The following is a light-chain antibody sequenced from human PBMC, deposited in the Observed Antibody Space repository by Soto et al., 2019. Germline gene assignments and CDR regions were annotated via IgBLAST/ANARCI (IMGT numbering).Light chain of an antibody. Sequence: EIVLTQSPATLSSFPGDRVTLSCRASQYINTRLAWYQHRPGQAPRLLIYQTSIRAAGIPARFSASGSGTDFTLTISDVQPEDFALYYCQQHDILPITFGQGTRLEIK. CDR1: QYINTR. V-gene: IGKV3D-11*03. CDR2: QTS. J-gene: IGKJ5*01. CDR3: QQHDILPIT.